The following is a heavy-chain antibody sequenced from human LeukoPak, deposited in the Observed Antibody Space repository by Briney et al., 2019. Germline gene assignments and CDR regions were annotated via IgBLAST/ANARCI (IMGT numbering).Heavy chain of an antibody. D-gene: IGHD2-2*01. V-gene: IGHV4-34*01. J-gene: IGHJ4*02. CDR2: INHSGST. Sequence: SGTLSLTCAVYGGSFSGYYWSWIRQPPGKGLEWIGEINHSGSTYYNPSLKSRVTISVDTSKNQFSLKLSSVTAADTAVYYCARGRDIVVVPAAPVREFDYWGQGTLVTVSS. CDR1: GGSFSGYY. CDR3: ARGRDIVVVPAAPVREFDY.